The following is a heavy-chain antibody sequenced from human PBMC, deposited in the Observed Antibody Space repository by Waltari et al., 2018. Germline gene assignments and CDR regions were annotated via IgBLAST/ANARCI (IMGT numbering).Heavy chain of an antibody. D-gene: IGHD6-19*01. J-gene: IGHJ4*02. Sequence: EVQLVESGGGLVKPGGSLRLSCAASGFTFSSYSMNWVRQAPGKGLEWVSSISSSSSYIYYADSVKGRFTISRDNAKNSLYLQMNSLGAEDTAVYYCARVSYSSGWLFDYWGQGTLVTVSS. V-gene: IGHV3-21*01. CDR1: GFTFSSYS. CDR3: ARVSYSSGWLFDY. CDR2: ISSSSSYI.